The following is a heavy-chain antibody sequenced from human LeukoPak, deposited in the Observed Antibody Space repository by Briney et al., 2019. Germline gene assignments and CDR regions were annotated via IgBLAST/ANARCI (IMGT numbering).Heavy chain of an antibody. J-gene: IGHJ4*02. CDR2: IYHSGST. D-gene: IGHD4/OR15-4a*01. CDR3: AREADYGTIDY. V-gene: IGHV4-38-2*02. Sequence: SETLSLTCTVSGYSISSGYYWGWIRQPPGKGLEWIGSIYHSGSTYYNPSLKSRVTISVDTSKNQFSLKLSSVTAADTAVYYCAREADYGTIDYWGQGTLVTVSS. CDR1: GYSISSGYY.